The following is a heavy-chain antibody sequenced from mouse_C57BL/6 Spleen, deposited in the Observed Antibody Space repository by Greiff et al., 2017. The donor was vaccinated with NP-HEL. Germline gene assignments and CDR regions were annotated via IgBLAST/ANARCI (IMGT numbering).Heavy chain of an antibody. J-gene: IGHJ4*01. D-gene: IGHD2-5*01. CDR2: IYPRSGNT. CDR1: GYTFTSYG. CDR3: ARGYSNYVDY. Sequence: VQLQESGAELARPGASVKLSCKASGYTFTSYGISWVKQRTGQGLEWIGEIYPRSGNTYYNEKFKGKATLTADKSSSTAYMELRSLTSEDSAVYFCARGYSNYVDYGGQGTSVTVSS. V-gene: IGHV1-81*01.